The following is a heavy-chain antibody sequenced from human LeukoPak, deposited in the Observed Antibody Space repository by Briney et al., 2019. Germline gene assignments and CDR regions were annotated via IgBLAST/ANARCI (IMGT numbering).Heavy chain of an antibody. J-gene: IGHJ4*02. CDR3: TRVGYIDEGIDY. CDR2: IKQDGSKK. CDR1: GFPFSSYW. Sequence: GGSLRLSCVASGFPFSSYWVTWVRQAPGKGLEWAANIKQDGSKKSYVDSVKGRFTISRDNAKNSLYLQMNSLRAEDTAIYYCTRVGYIDEGIDYWGQGTLVTVSS. D-gene: IGHD5-24*01. V-gene: IGHV3-7*04.